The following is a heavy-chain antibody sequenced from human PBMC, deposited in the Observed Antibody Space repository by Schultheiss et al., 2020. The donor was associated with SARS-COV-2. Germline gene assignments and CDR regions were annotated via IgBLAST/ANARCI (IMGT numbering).Heavy chain of an antibody. Sequence: SETLSLTCGVSGYSISSGYYWGWIRQTPGKGLEWVGSIFHSGNTYFNPSLKSRLTMSIDTSTNQFSLQLTSVTAADTATYYCARSARVGYQLLDAFAIWGQGTMVTVSS. V-gene: IGHV4-38-2*01. CDR1: GYSISSGYY. CDR3: ARSARVGYQLLDAFAI. D-gene: IGHD2-2*01. J-gene: IGHJ3*02. CDR2: IFHSGNT.